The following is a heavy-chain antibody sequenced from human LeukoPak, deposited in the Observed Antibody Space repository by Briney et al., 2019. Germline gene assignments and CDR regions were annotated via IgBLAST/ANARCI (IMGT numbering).Heavy chain of an antibody. D-gene: IGHD1-26*01. V-gene: IGHV1-2*02. CDR2: INPNSGGT. CDR1: GYAFTGSY. Sequence: ASVKVSCKASGYAFTGSYMHWVRQAPGQGLEWMGLINPNSGGTNYAQKFQGRVTTTRDTSISTAYMELNRLISDDTAIYYCARDESGSYTSWGQGTLVTVSS. J-gene: IGHJ5*02. CDR3: ARDESGSYTS.